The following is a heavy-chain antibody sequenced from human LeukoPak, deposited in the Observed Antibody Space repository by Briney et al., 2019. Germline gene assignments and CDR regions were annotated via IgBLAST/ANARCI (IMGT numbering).Heavy chain of an antibody. Sequence: APVNASCNASGYTFTSYAMHWLRRAPGHRQEAGGGVNAGNGNTNYSQKFQGRVTITRDTSASTAYMELSSLRSEDTAVYYCARAPNNYYDSSGYYLDYWGQGTLVTVSS. CDR1: GYTFTSYA. D-gene: IGHD3-22*01. V-gene: IGHV1-3*01. CDR2: VNAGNGNT. J-gene: IGHJ4*02. CDR3: ARAPNNYYDSSGYYLDY.